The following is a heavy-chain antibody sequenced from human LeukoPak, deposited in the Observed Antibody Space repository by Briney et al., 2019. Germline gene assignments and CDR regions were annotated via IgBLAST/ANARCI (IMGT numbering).Heavy chain of an antibody. Sequence: HRASAKVSCKASGYTFTSYGISWVRQAPGQGLEWMGWISAYNGNTNYAQKLQGRVTMTTDTSTSTAYMELRSLRSDDTAVYYCARVQGDFWSGYYLNWFDPWGQGTLVTVSS. V-gene: IGHV1-18*01. CDR1: GYTFTSYG. CDR2: ISAYNGNT. D-gene: IGHD3-3*01. J-gene: IGHJ5*02. CDR3: ARVQGDFWSGYYLNWFDP.